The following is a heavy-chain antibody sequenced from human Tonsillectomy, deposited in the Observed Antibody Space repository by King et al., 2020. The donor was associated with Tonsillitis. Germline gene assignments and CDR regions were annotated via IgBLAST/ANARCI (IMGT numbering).Heavy chain of an antibody. CDR2: IKSKTDGGTT. J-gene: IGHJ4*02. D-gene: IGHD3-10*01. V-gene: IGHV3-15*01. Sequence: VQLVESGGGLVKPGGSLRLSCAASGFTFSNAWMSWVRQAPGKGLEWVGRIKSKTDGGTTDCAAPVKGRFTISRDDSKNTLYLQMNSLKTEDTAVYYCTTRLLWFGELLADYWGQGTLVTVSS. CDR1: GFTFSNAW. CDR3: TTRLLWFGELLADY.